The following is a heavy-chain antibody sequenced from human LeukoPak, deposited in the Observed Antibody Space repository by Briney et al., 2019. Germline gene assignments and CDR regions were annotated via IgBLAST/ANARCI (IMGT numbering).Heavy chain of an antibody. Sequence: GGSLRFSCPAPGLTFSSYWMPWVGKVPGKGLVWVSRINSDGSSTSYADSVKGRFTISRDNAKNTLYVQMNSLRAEDTAVYYCSTGSGHAFDIWGRGTMVTVSS. CDR2: INSDGSST. V-gene: IGHV3-74*01. J-gene: IGHJ3*02. CDR1: GLTFSSYW. D-gene: IGHD3-10*01. CDR3: STGSGHAFDI.